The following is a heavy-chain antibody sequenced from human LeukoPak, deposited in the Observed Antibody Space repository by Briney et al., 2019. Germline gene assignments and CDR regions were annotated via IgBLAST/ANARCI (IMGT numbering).Heavy chain of an antibody. CDR2: ISGSGGGT. J-gene: IGHJ4*02. V-gene: IGHV3-23*01. Sequence: GGSLRLSCAASGFTFSTYAVNWVRQAPGKGLEWVSTISGSGGGTYYADSVKGRFTISRDNSKNTLYLQMSSLRAEDTAVYDCAKDLNPRYYDFWSGYGPPDYWGQGTLVTVSS. D-gene: IGHD3-3*01. CDR3: AKDLNPRYYDFWSGYGPPDY. CDR1: GFTFSTYA.